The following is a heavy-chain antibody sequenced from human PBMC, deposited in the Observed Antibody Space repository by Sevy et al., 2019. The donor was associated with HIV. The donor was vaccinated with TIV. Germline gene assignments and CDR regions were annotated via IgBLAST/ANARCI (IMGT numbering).Heavy chain of an antibody. V-gene: IGHV3-7*04. Sequence: GGSLRLSCAASGFTFSRYWMTWVRQAPGKGLEWVANIKQDESEKYYVDSVKGRFTISRDNAKNSLYLQMNSLRADDMAVYYCWRAEQVTMLVVFGGLYFDSWGQGTLVTVSS. CDR3: WRAEQVTMLVVFGGLYFDS. J-gene: IGHJ4*02. D-gene: IGHD3-22*01. CDR2: IKQDESEK. CDR1: GFTFSRYW.